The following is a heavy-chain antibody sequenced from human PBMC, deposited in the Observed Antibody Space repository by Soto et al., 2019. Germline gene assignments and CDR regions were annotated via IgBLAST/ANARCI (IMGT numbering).Heavy chain of an antibody. V-gene: IGHV3-53*01. CDR3: VGWISGGSCYRRYYYYMDV. Sequence: GGSLRLSCAASGFIVSSNYMSWVRQAPGMGLEWVSVIYSGGSTYYADSVKGRFTISRDNSKNTLYLQMNSLTDEDTAVFYCVGWISGGSCYRRYYYYMDVWGKGTTVTVSS. D-gene: IGHD2-15*01. J-gene: IGHJ6*03. CDR2: IYSGGST. CDR1: GFIVSSNY.